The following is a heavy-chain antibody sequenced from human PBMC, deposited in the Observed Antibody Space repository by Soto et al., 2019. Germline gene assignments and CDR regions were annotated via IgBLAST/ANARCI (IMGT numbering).Heavy chain of an antibody. J-gene: IGHJ4*02. Sequence: QVQLVQSGAEVKKPGSSVKVSCKASGGTFSSYAISWVRQAPGQGLEWMGGIIPIFGTANYAQKFQGRVTITADESTSTAYMELSSLRAEDTAVYYCARETSRRAARSNDYCFDYWGQGTLVTVSS. V-gene: IGHV1-69*01. D-gene: IGHD6-6*01. CDR3: ARETSRRAARSNDYCFDY. CDR1: GGTFSSYA. CDR2: IIPIFGTA.